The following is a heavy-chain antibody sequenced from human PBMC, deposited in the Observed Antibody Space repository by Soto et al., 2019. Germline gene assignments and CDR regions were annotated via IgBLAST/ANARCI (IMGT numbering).Heavy chain of an antibody. V-gene: IGHV4-59*01. D-gene: IGHD6-19*01. CDR3: ASLSPYSSGWWFDY. CDR1: GGSISSYY. J-gene: IGHJ4*02. CDR2: IYYSGST. Sequence: SETLSLTCTVSGGSISSYYWSWIRQPPGKGLEWIGYIYYSGSTNYNPSLKSRVTISVDTSKNQFSLKLSSVTAADTAVYYCASLSPYSSGWWFDYWGPGTQVSVSS.